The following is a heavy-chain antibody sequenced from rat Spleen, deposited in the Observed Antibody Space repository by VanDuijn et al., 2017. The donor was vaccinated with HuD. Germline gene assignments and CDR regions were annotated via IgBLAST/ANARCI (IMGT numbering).Heavy chain of an antibody. CDR2: ITNASGRT. Sequence: EVQLVESGGGLVQPGGSLKLSCVASGFTFNNYWMTWIRQAPGKGLEWVASITNASGRTYYPDSVKGRFTISRDTAQNTLYLQMNSLRSEETATYYCARGDGGYSPNWFAYWGQGTLVTVSS. D-gene: IGHD1-11*01. CDR3: ARGDGGYSPNWFAY. CDR1: GFTFNNYW. J-gene: IGHJ3*01. V-gene: IGHV5-31*01.